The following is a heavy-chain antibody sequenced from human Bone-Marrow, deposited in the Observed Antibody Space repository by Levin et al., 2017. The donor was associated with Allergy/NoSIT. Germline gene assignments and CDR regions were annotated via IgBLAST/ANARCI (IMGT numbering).Heavy chain of an antibody. J-gene: IGHJ4*01. CDR3: ARGRHTVMELGFDC. V-gene: IGHV3-30-3*01. CDR1: GFPFSYYS. Sequence: GGSLRLSCAASGFPFSYYSMHWVRQAPGKGLEWVAVISYDGNNKNYADSVKGRFTISRDTSKNTLYVQMNSLRGEDTAVYYCARGRHTVMELGFDCWGQGTLVTVSS. D-gene: IGHD1-26*01. CDR2: ISYDGNNK.